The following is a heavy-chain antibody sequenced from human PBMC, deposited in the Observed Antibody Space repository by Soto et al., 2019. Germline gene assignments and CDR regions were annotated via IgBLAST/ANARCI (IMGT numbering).Heavy chain of an antibody. D-gene: IGHD3-3*01. CDR1: GGSVSSGSHQ. Sequence: LSRTCTVSGGSVSSGSHQWSWIRQSPGKGLEWIGYIYYTGSTNYNPSLKSRGTISVDTSKNQFSLKLTSVTAADTALYFCARLQFYDFWSGSVTMDVWGRGTTVTVSS. J-gene: IGHJ6*02. CDR2: IYYTGST. V-gene: IGHV4-61*01. CDR3: ARLQFYDFWSGSVTMDV.